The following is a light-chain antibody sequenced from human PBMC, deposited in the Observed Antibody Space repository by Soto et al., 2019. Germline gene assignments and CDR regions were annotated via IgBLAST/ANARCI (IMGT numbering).Light chain of an antibody. Sequence: QPALTQPPSASGSPGHSVTISCTGTKSDIGVYDFVSWYQHHPGKAPRLIIYEVVQRPSGVPDRFSGSKSGNTASLTVSGLQAADEADYFCKSYAGRNTYVFGSGTKVTVL. CDR1: KSDIGVYDF. V-gene: IGLV2-8*01. CDR3: KSYAGRNTYV. J-gene: IGLJ1*01. CDR2: EVV.